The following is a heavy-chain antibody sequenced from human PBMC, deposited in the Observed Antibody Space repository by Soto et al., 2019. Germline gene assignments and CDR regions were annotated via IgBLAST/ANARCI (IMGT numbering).Heavy chain of an antibody. V-gene: IGHV4-30-4*01. CDR3: ARGVVVVAAAHFDH. J-gene: IGHJ4*02. CDR2: IYYSGST. Sequence: QVQLQESGPGLVKPSQTLSLTCTVSGASISSGDYYWSWIRQPPGKGLEGIGYIYYSGSTYYNPSLQIRVTISVNTSKNQFALKLTSVTAADTAVYYCARGVVVVAAAHFDHWGQGTLVTVSS. D-gene: IGHD2-15*01. CDR1: GASISSGDYY.